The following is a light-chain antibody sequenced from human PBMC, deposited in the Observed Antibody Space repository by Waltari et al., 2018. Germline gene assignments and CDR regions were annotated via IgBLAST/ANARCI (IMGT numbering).Light chain of an antibody. V-gene: IGLV1-47*01. Sequence: QSVLTQPPSASGTPGQRVTIPCSGSSPNTGSNYVYWYQQLPGTTPKLLIYRNNQRPSGVPDRFSGSKSGTSASLAISGLRSEDEADYYCAAWDDSLSGRVFGGGTKLTVL. CDR1: SPNTGSNY. J-gene: IGLJ2*01. CDR2: RNN. CDR3: AAWDDSLSGRV.